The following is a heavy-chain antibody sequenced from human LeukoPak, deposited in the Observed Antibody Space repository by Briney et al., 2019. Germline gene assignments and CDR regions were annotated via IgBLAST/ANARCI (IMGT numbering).Heavy chain of an antibody. CDR1: GGSFSGYY. CDR2: INHSGST. V-gene: IGHV4-34*01. J-gene: IGHJ4*02. CDR3: ARVKVVVVPAAMDY. Sequence: SETLSLTCAVYGGSFSGYYWSWIRQPPGKGLEWIGEINHSGSTNYNPSLKSRVTISVDPSKNQLSLKLSSVTAADTAVYYCARVKVVVVPAAMDYWGQGTLVTVSS. D-gene: IGHD2-2*01.